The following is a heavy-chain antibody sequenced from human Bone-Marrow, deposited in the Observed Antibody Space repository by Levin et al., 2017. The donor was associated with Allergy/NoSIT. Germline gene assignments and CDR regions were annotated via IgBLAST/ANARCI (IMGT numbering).Heavy chain of an antibody. V-gene: IGHV3-30*03. D-gene: IGHD1-26*01. Sequence: AGGSLRLSCAASGLTFSSYGMHWVRQAPGKGLEWVAVISYNGSNKYYGDSVKGRFTISRDNSKNMLYLQMNSLRAEDTAVYYCALGSSVFDPKFAIDVWGQGTTVTVS. CDR2: ISYNGSNK. CDR3: ALGSSVFDPKFAIDV. J-gene: IGHJ6*02. CDR1: GLTFSSYG.